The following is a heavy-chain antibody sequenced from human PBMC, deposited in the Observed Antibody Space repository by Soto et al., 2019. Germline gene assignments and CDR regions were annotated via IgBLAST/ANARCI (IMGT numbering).Heavy chain of an antibody. CDR1: GGSLSSRGYF. CDR2: MYYSGTT. J-gene: IGHJ4*02. D-gene: IGHD6-19*01. Sequence: SETLSLTCNVSGGSLSSRGYFWGWIRQPPGKGLESIGSMYYSGTTHYNPSLNSRVTISADRSRNQFSLRVNSVTAADTAVYPCGRVLEGATRDSGFNSWGQGILVTVSS. V-gene: IGHV4-39*01. CDR3: GRVLEGATRDSGFNS.